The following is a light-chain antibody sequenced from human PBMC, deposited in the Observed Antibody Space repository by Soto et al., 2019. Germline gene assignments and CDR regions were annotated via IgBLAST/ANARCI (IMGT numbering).Light chain of an antibody. CDR1: QSVSRN. Sequence: EIVMTQSPATLSVSPGERATLSCRASQSVSRNLAWYQQKPGQAPRLLIYGASTRATGIPARFSGSGSGTEFTLTISSQQSEDFAVYYCQQYNNLPYTFGQGTKLEIK. CDR2: GAS. CDR3: QQYNNLPYT. V-gene: IGKV3-15*01. J-gene: IGKJ2*01.